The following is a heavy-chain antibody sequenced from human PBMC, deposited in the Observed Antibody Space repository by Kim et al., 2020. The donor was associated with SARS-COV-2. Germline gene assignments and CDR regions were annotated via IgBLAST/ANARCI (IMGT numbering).Heavy chain of an antibody. D-gene: IGHD6-19*01. J-gene: IGHJ2*01. CDR3: VRVAVAGTLPPAWLKYFDL. Sequence: SETLSLTCAVYGGSFSGYYWSWIRQPPGKGLEWIGEINHSGSTNYNPSLKSRVTISVDTSKNQFSLKLSSVTAADTAVYYCVRVAVAGTLPPAWLKYFDLWGRGTLVTVSS. CDR2: INHSGST. CDR1: GGSFSGYY. V-gene: IGHV4-34*01.